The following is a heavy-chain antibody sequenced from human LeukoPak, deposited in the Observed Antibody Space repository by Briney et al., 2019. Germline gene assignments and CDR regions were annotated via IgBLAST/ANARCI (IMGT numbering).Heavy chain of an antibody. Sequence: GRSLRLSCAASGFTFSSYAMHWVRQAPGKGLEWVAVISYDGSNKYYADSVKGRFTISRDNSKNTLYPQMNSLRAEDTAVYYCARLQIVVVTASTFDYWGQGTLVTVSS. D-gene: IGHD2-21*02. CDR2: ISYDGSNK. CDR3: ARLQIVVVTASTFDY. CDR1: GFTFSSYA. V-gene: IGHV3-30-3*01. J-gene: IGHJ4*02.